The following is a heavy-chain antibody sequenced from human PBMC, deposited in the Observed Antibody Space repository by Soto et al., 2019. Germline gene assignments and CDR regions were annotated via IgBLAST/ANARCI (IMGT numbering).Heavy chain of an antibody. D-gene: IGHD6-19*01. V-gene: IGHV3-23*01. CDR2: ISGSGGST. J-gene: IGHJ4*02. Sequence: GGSLRLSCAASGFTFSSHAMNWVRQAPGKGLEWVSAISGSGGSTNYADSVKGRFTVSRDNSKNTLYLQMNSLRAEDTAVYYCARDSWLPYSSGWRPLDYWGQGTLVTVSS. CDR1: GFTFSSHA. CDR3: ARDSWLPYSSGWRPLDY.